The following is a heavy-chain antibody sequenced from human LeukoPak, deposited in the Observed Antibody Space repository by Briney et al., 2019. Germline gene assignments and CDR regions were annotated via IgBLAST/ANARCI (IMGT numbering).Heavy chain of an antibody. CDR3: ARQGRDIDDAFDI. CDR2: IYYSGST. D-gene: IGHD2-15*01. V-gene: IGHV4-59*08. J-gene: IGHJ3*02. Sequence: TPSETLSRTCTVSGGSISSYYWSWIRQPPGKGLEWIGYIYYSGSTNYNPSLKSRVTISVDTSKNQFSLKLSSVTAADTAVYYCARQGRDIDDAFDIWGQGTMVTVSS. CDR1: GGSISSYY.